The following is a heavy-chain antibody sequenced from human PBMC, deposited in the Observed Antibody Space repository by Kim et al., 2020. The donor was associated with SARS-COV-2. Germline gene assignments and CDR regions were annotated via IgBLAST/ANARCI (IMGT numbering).Heavy chain of an antibody. CDR1: GFTFSSYS. Sequence: GGSLRLSCAASGFTFSSYSMNWVRQAPGKGLEWVSSISSSSSYIYYADSVKGRFTISRDNAKNSLYLQMNSLRAEDTAVYYCARDRADCSSTSCYWVVYYYYGMDVWGQGTTVTVSS. CDR3: ARDRADCSSTSCYWVVYYYYGMDV. D-gene: IGHD2-2*01. CDR2: ISSSSSYI. V-gene: IGHV3-21*01. J-gene: IGHJ6*02.